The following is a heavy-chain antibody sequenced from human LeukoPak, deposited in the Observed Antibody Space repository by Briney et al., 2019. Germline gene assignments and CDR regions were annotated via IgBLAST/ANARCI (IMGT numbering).Heavy chain of an antibody. J-gene: IGHJ4*02. V-gene: IGHV1-2*02. Sequence: ASVKVSCKASGYTFTGYYMHWVRQAPGQGLEWMGWINPNSGGTNYAQKFQGRVTISVDTSKKQFSLELSSVTAADTAVYYCARHYLQAFSSGWYYFDYWGQGTLVTVSS. CDR2: INPNSGGT. CDR1: GYTFTGYY. CDR3: ARHYLQAFSSGWYYFDY. D-gene: IGHD6-19*01.